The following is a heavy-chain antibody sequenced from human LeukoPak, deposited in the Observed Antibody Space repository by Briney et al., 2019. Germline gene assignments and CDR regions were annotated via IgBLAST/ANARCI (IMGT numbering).Heavy chain of an antibody. CDR2: ISSSSSYI. CDR3: ARDHVVVVPAANNYYYYGMDV. V-gene: IGHV3-21*01. J-gene: IGHJ6*02. D-gene: IGHD2-2*01. Sequence: GGSLRLSCAASGFTFSSYSMNWVRQAPGKGLEWVSSISSSSSYIYYADSVKGRFTISRANAKNSLYLQMNSLRAEDTAVYYCARDHVVVVPAANNYYYYGMDVWGQGTTVTVSS. CDR1: GFTFSSYS.